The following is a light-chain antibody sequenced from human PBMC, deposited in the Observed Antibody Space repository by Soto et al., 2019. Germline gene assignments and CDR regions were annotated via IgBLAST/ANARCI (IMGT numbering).Light chain of an antibody. CDR3: CSYAGSYV. J-gene: IGLJ1*01. Sequence: QSVLTQPASVSGSPGQSITISCTGTSSDIGAYNFVSWYQQHPGKAPKLMLYDVNIRPSGVSNRFSGSKSGNTASLTISGLQAEDEADYYCCSYAGSYVFGTGTKVT. CDR1: SSDIGAYNF. V-gene: IGLV2-14*03. CDR2: DVN.